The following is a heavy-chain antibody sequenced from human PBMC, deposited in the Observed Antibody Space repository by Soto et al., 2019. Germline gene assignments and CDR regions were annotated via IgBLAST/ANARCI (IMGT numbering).Heavy chain of an antibody. Sequence: ASVKVSCKASGYTFTSYGISWVRQAPGQGLEWMGWISAYNGNTNYAQKLQGRVTMTTDTSTSTAYMDLRSLRSDDTAVYYCARGTPLPIAVAGLDYWRQGTLVTVSS. CDR1: GYTFTSYG. CDR3: ARGTPLPIAVAGLDY. D-gene: IGHD6-19*01. V-gene: IGHV1-18*01. J-gene: IGHJ4*02. CDR2: ISAYNGNT.